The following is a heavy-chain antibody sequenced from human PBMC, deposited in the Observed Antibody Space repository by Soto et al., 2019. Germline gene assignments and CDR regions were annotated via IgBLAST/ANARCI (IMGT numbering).Heavy chain of an antibody. CDR3: VRDSPIGSTFSGYDGIDY. CDR2: ISPLLDTT. CDR1: GGTFSNDI. Sequence: QVQLVQSGAEVKKPGSSVKVSCKTSGGTFSNDIITWVRQAPGQGLEWMGRISPLLDTTNYAQKFQGRVTITADKSTGTAYMELNSLRSEDTAVYYCVRDSPIGSTFSGYDGIDYWVQGTLVTVSS. V-gene: IGHV1-69*08. J-gene: IGHJ4*02. D-gene: IGHD5-12*01.